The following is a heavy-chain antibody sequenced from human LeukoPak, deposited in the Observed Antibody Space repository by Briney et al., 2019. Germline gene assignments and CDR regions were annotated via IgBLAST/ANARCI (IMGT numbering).Heavy chain of an antibody. J-gene: IGHJ4*02. V-gene: IGHV3-21*01. D-gene: IGHD3-10*01. CDR1: GFTFSSYS. Sequence: PGGSLRLSCAASGFTFSSYSMNWVRQAPGKGLEWVSSISSSSSYIYYADSVKGRFTISRDNAKNSLYLQMNSLRAEDTAVYYCARGPPLLWFGELTPGPFDYWGQGTLVTVSS. CDR3: ARGPPLLWFGELTPGPFDY. CDR2: ISSSSSYI.